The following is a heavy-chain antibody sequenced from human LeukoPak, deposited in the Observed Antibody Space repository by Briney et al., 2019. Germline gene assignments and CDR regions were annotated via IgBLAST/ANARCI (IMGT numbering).Heavy chain of an antibody. CDR1: GFIINSYS. CDR3: ARSSYSSSSSV. D-gene: IGHD6-6*01. CDR2: INSDGSEG. V-gene: IGHV3-7*03. J-gene: IGHJ3*01. Sequence: PGGSLRLSCAASGFIINSYSMTWVRQAPGKGLEWVASINSDGSEGYYADVVKGRFTISRDNAKNSLYLQINSLRAEDTAVYYCARSSYSSSSSVWGQGTMVTVSS.